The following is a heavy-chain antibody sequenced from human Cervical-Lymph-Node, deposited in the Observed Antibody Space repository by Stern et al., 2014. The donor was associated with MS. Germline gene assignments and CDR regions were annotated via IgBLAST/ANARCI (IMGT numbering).Heavy chain of an antibody. CDR2: VIPIFGTA. D-gene: IGHD4-23*01. J-gene: IGHJ6*02. CDR3: ARDRDYGGQAKRAYGMDV. V-gene: IGHV1-69*19. CDR1: GDAFNNYG. Sequence: MQLVESGAEVKKPGSSVKVPCKTSGDAFNNYGVSWVRQAPGQGLEWMGGVIPIFGTANYAQKFQGRVTISADESTGTVYMELSSLKSEDTAMYYCARDRDYGGQAKRAYGMDVWGQGTTVTVSS.